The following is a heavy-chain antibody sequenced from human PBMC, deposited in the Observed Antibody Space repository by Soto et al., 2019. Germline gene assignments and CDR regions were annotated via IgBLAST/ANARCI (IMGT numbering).Heavy chain of an antibody. V-gene: IGHV4-59*01. D-gene: IGHD2-15*01. CDR2: IYYSGST. Sequence: SETLSLTCTVSGGSISSYYWSWIRQPPGKGLEWIGYIYYSGSTNYNPSLKSRVTISVDTSKNQFPLKLSSVTAADTAVYYCARDDCSGGSCYFDYWGQGTLVTVSS. J-gene: IGHJ4*02. CDR3: ARDDCSGGSCYFDY. CDR1: GGSISSYY.